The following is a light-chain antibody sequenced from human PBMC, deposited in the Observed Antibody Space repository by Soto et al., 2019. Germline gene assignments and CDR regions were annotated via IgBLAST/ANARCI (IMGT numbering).Light chain of an antibody. CDR2: RNN. CDR3: AAWDDSPNGVV. V-gene: IGLV1-47*01. Sequence: QSVLTQPPSTSGTPGQRVTISCSGSSSNIGSNYVYWYQQLPGTAPKLLIYRNNQRPSGVPDRFSGSKSGTSASLAISGLRSEDEADYYCAAWDDSPNGVVFGGGTKLTVL. J-gene: IGLJ2*01. CDR1: SSNIGSNY.